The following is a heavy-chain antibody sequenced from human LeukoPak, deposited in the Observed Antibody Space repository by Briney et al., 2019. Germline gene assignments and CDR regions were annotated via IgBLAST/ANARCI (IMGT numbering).Heavy chain of an antibody. CDR3: ARGHSRYFDY. Sequence: GASVKVSCKASGYTFTGYYMHWVRQAPGQGLEWMGWISAYNGNTNYAQKLQGRVTMTTDTSTSTAYMELRSLRSDDTAVYYCARGHSRYFDYWGQGTLVTVSS. V-gene: IGHV1-18*04. J-gene: IGHJ4*02. CDR1: GYTFTGYY. CDR2: ISAYNGNT.